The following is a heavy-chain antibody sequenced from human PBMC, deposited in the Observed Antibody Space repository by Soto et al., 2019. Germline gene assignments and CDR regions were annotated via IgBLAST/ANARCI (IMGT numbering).Heavy chain of an antibody. CDR2: INHSGST. D-gene: IGHD1-26*01. J-gene: IGHJ4*02. CDR3: ARLSYLYYFDY. V-gene: IGHV4-34*01. Sequence: QVQLQQWGAGLLKPSETLSLTCAVYGGSFSGYYWSWIRQPPGKGLEWIGEINHSGSTNYNPSLKSRVTISVDTSKNQFSLKLSSVTAADTAVYYCARLSYLYYFDYWGQGTQVTVSS. CDR1: GGSFSGYY.